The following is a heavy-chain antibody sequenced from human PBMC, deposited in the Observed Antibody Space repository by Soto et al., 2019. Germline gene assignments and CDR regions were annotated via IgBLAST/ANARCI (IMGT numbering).Heavy chain of an antibody. CDR3: ARQRGDYIWGSYRPNWFDP. D-gene: IGHD3-16*02. CDR1: GGSISSSTYY. V-gene: IGHV4-39*01. Sequence: QLQLQESGPGLVKPSETLSLTCTVSGGSISSSTYYWGWIRQPPGKGLEWIGTIYYSGSTYYNPSLKGRVTIPVDTSKDQFSLKLSSVTDGDTAVYYCARQRGDYIWGSYRPNWFDPWGQGTLVTVSS. J-gene: IGHJ5*02. CDR2: IYYSGST.